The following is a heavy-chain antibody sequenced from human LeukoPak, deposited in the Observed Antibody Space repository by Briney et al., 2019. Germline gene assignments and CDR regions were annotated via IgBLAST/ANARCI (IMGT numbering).Heavy chain of an antibody. J-gene: IGHJ4*02. CDR1: RFTFSDYY. D-gene: IGHD2-21*02. Sequence: GGSLRLSCAASRFTFSDYYMSWIRQAPGRGLEWVSYISTGSSYTNYADSVKGRFTISRDNAKNSLYLQMNRLRAEHTALYYCARAEGGPATAIYWGQGTLVTVSS. V-gene: IGHV3-11*05. CDR3: ARAEGGPATAIY. CDR2: ISTGSSYT.